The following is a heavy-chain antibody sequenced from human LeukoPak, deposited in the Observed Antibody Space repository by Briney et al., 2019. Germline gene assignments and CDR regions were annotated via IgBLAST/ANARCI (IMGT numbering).Heavy chain of an antibody. CDR1: GGSISSSNW. J-gene: IGHJ5*02. V-gene: IGHV4-4*02. CDR3: ARDKGPGPNWFDP. CDR2: IYHSGST. Sequence: TSETLSLTCAVSGGSISSSNWWSWVRQPPGKGLEWIGEIYHSGSTNYNPSLKSRVTISVDKSKNQFSLKLSSVTAADTAVYYCARDKGPGPNWFDPWGRGTLVTVSS.